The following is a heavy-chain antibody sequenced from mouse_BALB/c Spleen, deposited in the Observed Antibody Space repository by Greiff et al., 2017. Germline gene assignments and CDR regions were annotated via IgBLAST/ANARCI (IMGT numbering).Heavy chain of an antibody. Sequence: QVQLQQSAAELARPGASVKMSCKASGYTFTSYTMHWVKQRPGQGLEWIGYINPSSGYTEYNQKFKDKTTLTADKSSSTAYMQLSSLTSEESAVYYCARGLVGMDYWGQGTSVTGSA. D-gene: IGHD2-10*02. J-gene: IGHJ4*01. CDR2: INPSSGYT. CDR3: ARGLVGMDY. CDR1: GYTFTSYT. V-gene: IGHV1-4*02.